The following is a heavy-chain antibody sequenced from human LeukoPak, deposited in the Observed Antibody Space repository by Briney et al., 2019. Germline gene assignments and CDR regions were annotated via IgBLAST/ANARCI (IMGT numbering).Heavy chain of an antibody. CDR3: ARDGSGLGYCSATNCRGAFDI. Sequence: GGSLRLSCAASGFTFSSYNMNWVRQAPGKGLEWVSSISSSSSYIYYADSVKGRFTISRDNAKNSLYLQMNSLRAEDTAVYYCARDGSGLGYCSATNCRGAFDIWGQGTMVTVSS. D-gene: IGHD2-2*01. V-gene: IGHV3-21*01. CDR1: GFTFSSYN. CDR2: ISSSSSYI. J-gene: IGHJ3*02.